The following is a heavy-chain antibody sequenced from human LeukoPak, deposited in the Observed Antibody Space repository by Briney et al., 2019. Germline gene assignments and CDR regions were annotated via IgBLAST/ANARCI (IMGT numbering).Heavy chain of an antibody. CDR3: ARQVVITTGTYYFDY. J-gene: IGHJ4*02. Sequence: SETLSLTCAVYGGSFSGYYWSWIRQPPGKGLEWIGEINHSGSTNYNPSLKSRVTISVDTSKNQFSLKLSSVTAADTAVYYCARQVVITTGTYYFDYWGQGTLVTVSS. CDR1: GGSFSGYY. CDR2: INHSGST. V-gene: IGHV4-34*01. D-gene: IGHD3-22*01.